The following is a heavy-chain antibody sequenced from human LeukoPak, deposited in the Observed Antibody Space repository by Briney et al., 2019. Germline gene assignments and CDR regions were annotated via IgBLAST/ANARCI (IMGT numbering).Heavy chain of an antibody. J-gene: IGHJ4*02. Sequence: GGSLRLSCAASGFTFSSYEMNWVRQAPGKGLEWVSYISSSGSTIYYADSVKGRFTISRDNAKNSLYLQMNSLRAEDTAVYYCARYETGYLDYWGQGTLVTASS. D-gene: IGHD1-1*01. CDR1: GFTFSSYE. V-gene: IGHV3-48*03. CDR3: ARYETGYLDY. CDR2: ISSSGSTI.